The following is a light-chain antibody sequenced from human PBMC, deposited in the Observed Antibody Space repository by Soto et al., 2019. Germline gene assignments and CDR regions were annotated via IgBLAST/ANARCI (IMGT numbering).Light chain of an antibody. CDR1: QSVSSSY. CDR2: GAS. J-gene: IGKJ2*01. CDR3: QQYGSSLYT. Sequence: EIVLTQSPGTLSLSLGERATLSCRTSQSVSSSYLAWYQQKPGQAPRLLIYGASSRATGVPDRFSGSVSGTDFTLTISRLEPEDFAVYYCQQYGSSLYTFGQGTKLEIK. V-gene: IGKV3-20*01.